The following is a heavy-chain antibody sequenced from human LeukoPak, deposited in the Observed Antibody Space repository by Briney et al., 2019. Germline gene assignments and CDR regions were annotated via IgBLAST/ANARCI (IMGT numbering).Heavy chain of an antibody. CDR2: ISSSGSTI. Sequence: GGSLRLSCAASGLTFSSYEMNWVRQAPGKGLEWVSYISSSGSTIYYADSVKGRFTISRDNAKNSLYLQMNSLRAEDTAVYYCARGENYYDSSGYTPNFDYWGQGTLVTVSS. D-gene: IGHD3-22*01. J-gene: IGHJ4*02. CDR1: GLTFSSYE. V-gene: IGHV3-48*03. CDR3: ARGENYYDSSGYTPNFDY.